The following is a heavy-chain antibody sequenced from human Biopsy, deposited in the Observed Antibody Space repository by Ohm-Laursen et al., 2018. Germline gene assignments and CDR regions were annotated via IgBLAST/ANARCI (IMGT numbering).Heavy chain of an antibody. D-gene: IGHD3-10*01. Sequence: SDTLSLTCTVSGGSISSYYWSWIRQPPGKGLECIGYIYYSGSTNYSPSLKSRVTMSVDTSKNQFSLKLSSVTAADTAVYYCARLRGGYHFHGMDVWGQGTTVTVSS. J-gene: IGHJ6*02. V-gene: IGHV4-59*08. CDR1: GGSISSYY. CDR2: IYYSGST. CDR3: ARLRGGYHFHGMDV.